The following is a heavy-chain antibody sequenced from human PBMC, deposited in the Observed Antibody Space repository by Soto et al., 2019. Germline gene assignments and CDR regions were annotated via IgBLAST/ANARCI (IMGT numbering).Heavy chain of an antibody. D-gene: IGHD3-10*01. CDR1: GGSISSGDW. J-gene: IGHJ5*01. CDR2: IYHSGST. Sequence: HVQLQESGPGLVKPSGTLSLTCAVSGGSISSGDWWSWVRQPPGKGLEWIGEIYHSGSTKYNPSLESRVTISIDTSKKQFSLKLSSVTAADTAVYYCTREPEFYNYFDSWGQGTPVTVSS. CDR3: TREPEFYNYFDS. V-gene: IGHV4-4*02.